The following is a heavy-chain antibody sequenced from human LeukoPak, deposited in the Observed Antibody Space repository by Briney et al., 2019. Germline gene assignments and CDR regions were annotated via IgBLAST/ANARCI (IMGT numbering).Heavy chain of an antibody. CDR1: GFTLSSYE. CDR3: ARGSITIFGVVIRDRGHGMDV. V-gene: IGHV3-48*03. D-gene: IGHD3-3*01. CDR2: ISSSGSTI. J-gene: IGHJ6*02. Sequence: GGSLRLSCAAPGFTLSSYEMKWVRPAPGKGLEWVSYISSSGSTIYYADSVKGRFTISRDNAKNSLYLQMNSLRAEDTAVYYCARGSITIFGVVIRDRGHGMDVWGQGTTVTVSS.